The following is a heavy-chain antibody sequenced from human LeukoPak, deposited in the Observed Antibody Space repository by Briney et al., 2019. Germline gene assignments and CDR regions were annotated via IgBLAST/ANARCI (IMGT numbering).Heavy chain of an antibody. D-gene: IGHD3-10*01. CDR1: GGSISSSSYY. Sequence: PSETLSLTCTVSGGSISSSSYYWGWIRQPPGKGLEWIGSIYYSGSTYYNPSLKSRVTISVDTSKNQFSLKLSSVTAADTAVYYCAGDPLFRGSWGDDVFDIGGQGTRVTVSS. CDR3: AGDPLFRGSWGDDVFDI. J-gene: IGHJ3*02. V-gene: IGHV4-39*07. CDR2: IYYSGST.